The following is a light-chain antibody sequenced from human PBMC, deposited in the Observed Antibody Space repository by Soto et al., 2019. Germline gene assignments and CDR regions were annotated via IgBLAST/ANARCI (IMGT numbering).Light chain of an antibody. CDR1: QSVSNNY. J-gene: IGKJ1*01. CDR2: GAS. V-gene: IGKV3-20*01. Sequence: EIVLTQSPGTLSLSPGERATLSCRASQSVSNNYLAWYQQKPGQAPRLLIYGASNRATGIPDRFSGRGSGTDFPLTISRLEPEDFAVYYCQRYGSSGTFGQGTKVEIK. CDR3: QRYGSSGT.